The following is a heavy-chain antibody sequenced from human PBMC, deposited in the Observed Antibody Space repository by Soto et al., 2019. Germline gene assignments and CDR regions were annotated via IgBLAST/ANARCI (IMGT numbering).Heavy chain of an antibody. Sequence: ASVKVSCKASGYTFTSYDINWVRQATGQGLEWMGWMNPNSGNTGYAQKFQGRVTMTRNTSISTAYMELSSLRSEDTAVYYCARGVTYYDFWSGYWPGNWFDPWGQGTLVTVSS. CDR1: GYTFTSYD. V-gene: IGHV1-8*01. J-gene: IGHJ5*02. D-gene: IGHD3-3*01. CDR3: ARGVTYYDFWSGYWPGNWFDP. CDR2: MNPNSGNT.